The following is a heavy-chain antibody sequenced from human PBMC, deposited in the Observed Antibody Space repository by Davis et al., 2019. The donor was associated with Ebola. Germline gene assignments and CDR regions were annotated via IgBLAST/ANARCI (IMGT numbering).Heavy chain of an antibody. V-gene: IGHV2-70*04. CDR3: ARNLNQCSSTSCYGGAFDI. CDR1: GFSLSTSGMR. CDR2: IAWDDDK. J-gene: IGHJ3*02. Sequence: SGPTLVTPPQTLTLTCTFSGFSLSTSGMRVSWIRPPPGKALEWLARIAWDDDKFYSTSLKTRLTISKDTSKNQVVLTMTNMDPVDTATYYCARNLNQCSSTSCYGGAFDIWGQGTMVTVSS. D-gene: IGHD2-2*01.